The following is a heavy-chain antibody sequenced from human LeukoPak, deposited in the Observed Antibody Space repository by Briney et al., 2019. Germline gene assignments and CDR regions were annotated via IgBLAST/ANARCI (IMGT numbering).Heavy chain of an antibody. Sequence: PSETLSLTCNVSGGSISSYYWNWIRQPPGKGLEWIGYIYYSGSTNYNPSLKSRVTISVDTSKNQFSPKLSSVTAADTAVYYCARGAYCGGDCYSFDYWGQGTLVTVSS. CDR3: ARGAYCGGDCYSFDY. CDR1: GGSISSYY. J-gene: IGHJ4*02. D-gene: IGHD2-21*02. V-gene: IGHV4-59*01. CDR2: IYYSGST.